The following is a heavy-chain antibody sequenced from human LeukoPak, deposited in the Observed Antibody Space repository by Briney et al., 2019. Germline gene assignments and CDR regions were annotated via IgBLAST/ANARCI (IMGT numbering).Heavy chain of an antibody. D-gene: IGHD6-13*01. CDR3: ARSVRIAAAGTGDY. CDR1: GFTFSSYE. J-gene: IGHJ4*02. Sequence: GGSLRLSCAPSGFTFSSYEMNWVRQAPGKGLEWVSYISSSGSTIYYADSVKGRYTISRDNAKNSLYLQMTSLRAEDTAVYYCARSVRIAAAGTGDYWGQGTLVTV. V-gene: IGHV3-48*03. CDR2: ISSSGSTI.